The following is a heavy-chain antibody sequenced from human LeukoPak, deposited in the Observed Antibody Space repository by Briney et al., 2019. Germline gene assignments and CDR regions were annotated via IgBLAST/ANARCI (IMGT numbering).Heavy chain of an antibody. CDR3: ARDGVGASHGMDV. Sequence: GGSLRLSCAASGFTFSSYAMSWVRQAPGEGLEWVSAISGSGSNTYYADSVKGRFTISRDNSKNTLYLQMNSLRAEDTAVYYCARDGVGASHGMDVWGQGTTVTVSS. CDR2: ISGSGSNT. J-gene: IGHJ6*02. V-gene: IGHV3-23*01. CDR1: GFTFSSYA. D-gene: IGHD1-26*01.